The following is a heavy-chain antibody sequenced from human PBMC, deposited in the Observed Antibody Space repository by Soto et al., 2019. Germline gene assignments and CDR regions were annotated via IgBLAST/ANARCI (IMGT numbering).Heavy chain of an antibody. CDR1: GYAFTTYG. Sequence: QVHLVQSGAEVKKPGASVKVSCQGSGYAFTTYGITWVRQAPGQGLEWMGWISAHNGNTNYAQKLQGRVTVTRDTSTRTAYMELRTLIYDDTAVYYCARGRYGDYWGHGALVTVSS. V-gene: IGHV1-18*01. J-gene: IGHJ4*01. D-gene: IGHD1-1*01. CDR2: ISAHNGNT. CDR3: ARGRYGDY.